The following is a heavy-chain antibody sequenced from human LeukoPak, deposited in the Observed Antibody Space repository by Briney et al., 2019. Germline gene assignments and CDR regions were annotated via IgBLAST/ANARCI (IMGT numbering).Heavy chain of an antibody. CDR3: ARVRTVAAGNGADY. CDR2: IKQDGSEK. V-gene: IGHV3-7*01. J-gene: IGHJ4*02. D-gene: IGHD6-13*01. Sequence: GGSLRLSCAASGFTFSSYAMSWVRQAPGKGLEWAASIKQDGSEKDYVDSVKGRFTISRDNAKNSLYLQMSSLRPEDTAVYYCARVRTVAAGNGADYWGQGTLVTVSS. CDR1: GFTFSSYA.